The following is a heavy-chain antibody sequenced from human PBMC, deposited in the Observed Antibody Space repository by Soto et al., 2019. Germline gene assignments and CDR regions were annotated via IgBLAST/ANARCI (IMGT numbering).Heavy chain of an antibody. Sequence: SETLSLTCTVSGGSIFSSYWTWIRQPPGKGLEWIGNVYYSGSTNYNPSLKSRITISVDTSKNQFSLNLSSVTAADTAVYYCARVAAASSLFDPWGQGTRVTVSS. V-gene: IGHV4-59*01. D-gene: IGHD6-25*01. CDR1: GGSIFSSY. CDR3: ARVAAASSLFDP. CDR2: VYYSGST. J-gene: IGHJ5*02.